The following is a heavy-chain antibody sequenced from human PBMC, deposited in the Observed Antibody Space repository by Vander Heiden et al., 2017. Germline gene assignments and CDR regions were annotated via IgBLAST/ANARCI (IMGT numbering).Heavy chain of an antibody. CDR1: GFTFSSYG. V-gene: IGHV3-23*01. J-gene: IGHJ1*01. Sequence: EVQLLESGGGLVQPGGSLRLSCAASGFTFSSYGMSWVRQAPGKGMERVSVISGSGGSTYYADSVKGRFTISRDNSKNTLSPQMNSLRAEDTAVYYCAKAEGASGSYRLAYFQHWGQGNLVTVSS. D-gene: IGHD1-26*01. CDR3: AKAEGASGSYRLAYFQH. CDR2: ISGSGGST.